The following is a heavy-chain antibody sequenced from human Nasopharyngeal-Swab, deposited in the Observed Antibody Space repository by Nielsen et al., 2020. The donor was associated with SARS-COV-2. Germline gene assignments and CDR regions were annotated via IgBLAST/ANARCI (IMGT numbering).Heavy chain of an antibody. V-gene: IGHV3-49*04. D-gene: IGHD6-13*01. Sequence: TASGFSFSLNAMNWVRQAPGKGLEWVGFIRGQSYGGTTEYAASVGGRFSISRDDSKSIAYLQMNSLKTEDTAVYFCARHRTGYSTRFSIYWGHGTLVTVAS. CDR1: GFSFSLNA. CDR2: IRGQSYGGTT. CDR3: ARHRTGYSTRFSIY. J-gene: IGHJ4*01.